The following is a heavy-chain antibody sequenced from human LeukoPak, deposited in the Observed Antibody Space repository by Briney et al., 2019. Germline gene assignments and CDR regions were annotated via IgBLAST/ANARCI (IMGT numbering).Heavy chain of an antibody. J-gene: IGHJ4*02. V-gene: IGHV3-21*01. CDR2: ISSSSSFI. D-gene: IGHD5-12*01. CDR1: GFTFSSYS. CDR3: VRDSGYTGNFEF. Sequence: GGSLRLSCAASGFTFSSYSINWARQAPGKGLEWVSSISSSSSFISYADSVKGRFTISRDNAKNSVFLQMNSLRAEDTAVYYCVRDSGYTGNFEFWGQGTLVTVSS.